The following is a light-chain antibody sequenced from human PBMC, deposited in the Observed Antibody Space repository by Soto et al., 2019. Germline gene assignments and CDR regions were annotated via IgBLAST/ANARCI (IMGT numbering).Light chain of an antibody. Sequence: DIVMTQSPDSLAVSLGERATINCKSSQSVLYSSNNKNYLAWYQQKPGQPPKLLIYWASTRESGVPDRFSGSGSGTDFTLTISSLQAEDVAVYYCQQYYSTPQPFGQVTMVDIK. V-gene: IGKV4-1*01. CDR3: QQYYSTPQP. CDR2: WAS. J-gene: IGKJ1*01. CDR1: QSVLYSSNNKNY.